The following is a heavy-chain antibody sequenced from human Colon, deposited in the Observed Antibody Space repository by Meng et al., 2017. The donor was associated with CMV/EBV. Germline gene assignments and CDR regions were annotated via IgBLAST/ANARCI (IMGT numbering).Heavy chain of an antibody. V-gene: IGHV4-34*01. Sequence: VQLKWWGAGLFTPSETRSLTCAGYGGSFSGYSWSWIRQPPGKGLEWIGEINHSGSTNYNPSLKSRVTISVDTSKNQFSLKLSSVTAADTAVYYCASPYYYDSSGYNNWGQGTLVTVSS. D-gene: IGHD3-22*01. CDR1: GGSFSGYS. J-gene: IGHJ4*02. CDR2: INHSGST. CDR3: ASPYYYDSSGYNN.